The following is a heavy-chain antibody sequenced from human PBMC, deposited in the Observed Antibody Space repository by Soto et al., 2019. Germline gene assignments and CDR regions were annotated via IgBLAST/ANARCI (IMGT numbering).Heavy chain of an antibody. Sequence: GGSLRLSCAASGFTFSSYSMNWVRQAPGKGLEWVSYISSSSSTIYYADSVKGRFTISRDNAKNSLYLQMNSLRDEDTAVYYCARAIGPFYVFGRGYYYYYGMDVWGQGTTVTVSS. CDR1: GFTFSSYS. D-gene: IGHD3-16*01. CDR2: ISSSSSTI. CDR3: ARAIGPFYVFGRGYYYYYGMDV. J-gene: IGHJ6*02. V-gene: IGHV3-48*02.